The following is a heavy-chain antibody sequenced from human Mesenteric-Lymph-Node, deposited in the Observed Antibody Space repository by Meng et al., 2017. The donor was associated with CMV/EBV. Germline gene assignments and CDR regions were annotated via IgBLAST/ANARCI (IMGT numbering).Heavy chain of an antibody. D-gene: IGHD2-2*02. V-gene: IGHV1-69*05. J-gene: IGHJ4*02. CDR3: ARDAPLGYCSSTSCYTHFDY. CDR2: IIPIFGTA. CDR1: SSYA. Sequence: SSYAISWLRQAPGQGLEWMGGIIPIFGTANYAQKFQGRVTITTDESTRTAYMELSSLRSEDTAVYYCARDAPLGYCSSTSCYTHFDYWGQGTLVTVSS.